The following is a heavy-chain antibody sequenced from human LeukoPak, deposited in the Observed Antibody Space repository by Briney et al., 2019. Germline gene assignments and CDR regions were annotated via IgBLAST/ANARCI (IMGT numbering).Heavy chain of an antibody. CDR2: ISYDGSNK. CDR3: TTYSYGYFDY. V-gene: IGHV3-30*04. CDR1: GFTFSSYA. D-gene: IGHD5-18*01. J-gene: IGHJ4*02. Sequence: PGGSLRLFCAASGFTFSSYAMHWVRQAPGKGLEWVAVISYDGSNKYYADSVKGRFTISRDNSKNTLYLQMNSLRAEDTAVYYCTTYSYGYFDYWGQGTLVTVSS.